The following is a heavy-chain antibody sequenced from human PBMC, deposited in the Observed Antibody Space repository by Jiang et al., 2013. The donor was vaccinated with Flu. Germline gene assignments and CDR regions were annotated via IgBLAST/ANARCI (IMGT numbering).Heavy chain of an antibody. Sequence: YSFTSYWVSWVRQMPGKGLEWMGRIHPRDSYTNYSPSFQGHVTISADKSISTAYLQWSSLKASDTAMYYCARLFSYYDSSGYLNPDAFDIWGQGTMVTVSS. CDR1: YSFTSYW. V-gene: IGHV5-10-1*01. CDR3: ARLFSYYDSSGYLNPDAFDI. CDR2: IHPRDSYT. J-gene: IGHJ3*02. D-gene: IGHD3-22*01.